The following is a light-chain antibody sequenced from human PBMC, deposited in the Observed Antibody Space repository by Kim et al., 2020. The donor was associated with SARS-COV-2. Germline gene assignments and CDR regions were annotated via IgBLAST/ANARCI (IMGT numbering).Light chain of an antibody. J-gene: IGLJ1*01. CDR2: DVS. Sequence: QSALTQPASVSGSPGQSITISCTGTSSDVGGYNYVSWCQQHPGKAPKLMIYDVSKRPSGVSNRFSGSKSGNTASLTISGLQAEDQADYYCSSYTSSSTYVFGTGTKVIVL. CDR1: SSDVGGYNY. CDR3: SSYTSSSTYV. V-gene: IGLV2-14*01.